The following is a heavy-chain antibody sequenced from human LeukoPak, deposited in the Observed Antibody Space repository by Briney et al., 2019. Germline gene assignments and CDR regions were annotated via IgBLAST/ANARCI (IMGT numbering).Heavy chain of an antibody. V-gene: IGHV4-39*07. Sequence: SETLSLTCTVSGGSISSSSYYWGWIRQPRGKGLGWIGSIYYSGSTYYNPSLKSRVTISVDTSKNQFSLKLSSVTAADTAVYYCASTGWSNYYYYGMDVWGQGITVTVSS. D-gene: IGHD2-15*01. CDR1: GGSISSSSYY. CDR3: ASTGWSNYYYYGMDV. CDR2: IYYSGST. J-gene: IGHJ6*02.